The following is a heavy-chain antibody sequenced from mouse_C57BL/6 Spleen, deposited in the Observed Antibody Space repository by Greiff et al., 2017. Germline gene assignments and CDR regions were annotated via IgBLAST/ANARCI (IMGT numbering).Heavy chain of an antibody. J-gene: IGHJ4*01. D-gene: IGHD2-1*01. Sequence: EVKLVESGGGLVKPGGSLKLSCAASGFTFSDYGMHWVRQAPEKGLEWVAYISSGSSTIYYADTVKGRFTISRDNAKNTLFLHMTSLRSEDTAMYYCARGGNYGAMDYWGQGTSVTVSS. CDR3: ARGGNYGAMDY. V-gene: IGHV5-17*01. CDR1: GFTFSDYG. CDR2: ISSGSSTI.